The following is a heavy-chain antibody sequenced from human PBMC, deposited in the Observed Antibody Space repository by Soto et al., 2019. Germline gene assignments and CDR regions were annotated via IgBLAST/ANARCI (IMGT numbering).Heavy chain of an antibody. D-gene: IGHD1-1*01. CDR3: AKDGKLEFNPFDY. Sequence: GGSLRLSCAASGFTFSSYGMHWVRQAPGKGLEWVAVISYDGSNKYYADSVKGRFTISRDNSKNTLYLQMNSLRAEDTAVYYCAKDGKLEFNPFDYWGQGTLVTVSS. V-gene: IGHV3-30*18. CDR1: GFTFSSYG. J-gene: IGHJ4*02. CDR2: ISYDGSNK.